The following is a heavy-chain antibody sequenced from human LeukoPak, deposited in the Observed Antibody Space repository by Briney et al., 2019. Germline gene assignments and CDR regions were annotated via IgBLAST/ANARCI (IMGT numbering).Heavy chain of an antibody. Sequence: GASVKVSCKASGYTFTGYHMHWVRQAPGQGLEWMGWINPNSGGTNYAQKFQGRVTMTRDTSISTAYMELSRLRSDDTAVYYCAREDGLRGNWFDPWGQGTLVTVSS. D-gene: IGHD3-10*01. CDR1: GYTFTGYH. V-gene: IGHV1-2*02. CDR2: INPNSGGT. J-gene: IGHJ5*02. CDR3: AREDGLRGNWFDP.